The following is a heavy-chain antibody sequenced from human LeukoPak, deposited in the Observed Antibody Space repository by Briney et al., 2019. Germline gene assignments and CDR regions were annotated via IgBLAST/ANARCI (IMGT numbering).Heavy chain of an antibody. Sequence: VASVKVSCKASGGTFSSYAISWVRQAPGQGLEWMGGIIPIFGTANYAQKFQGRVTITADESTSTAYMELSSLRSEDTAVYYCALAFGRDGYNPELPSFNYWGQGTLVTVSS. CDR3: ALAFGRDGYNPELPSFNY. CDR1: GGTFSSYA. J-gene: IGHJ4*02. V-gene: IGHV1-69*13. CDR2: IIPIFGTA. D-gene: IGHD5-24*01.